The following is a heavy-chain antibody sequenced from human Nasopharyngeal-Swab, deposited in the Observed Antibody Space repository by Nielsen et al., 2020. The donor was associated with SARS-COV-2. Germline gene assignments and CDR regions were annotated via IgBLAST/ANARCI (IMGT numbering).Heavy chain of an antibody. V-gene: IGHV3-21*01. CDR1: GFTFRDYW. J-gene: IGHJ4*02. CDR2: ISSSSSYI. D-gene: IGHD4-17*01. Sequence: GVLKISRVASGFTFRDYWMSWVRQAPGKGLEWVSSISSSSSYIYYADSVKGRFTISRDNAKNSLYLQMNSLRAEDTAVYYCARDLRASGDYWGQGTLVTVSS. CDR3: ARDLRASGDY.